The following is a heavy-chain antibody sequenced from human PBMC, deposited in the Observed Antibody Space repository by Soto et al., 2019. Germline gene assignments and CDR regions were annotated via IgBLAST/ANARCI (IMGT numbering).Heavy chain of an antibody. J-gene: IGHJ6*02. CDR3: ARVAVPRGGYGMDV. CDR1: GFTFSSYD. V-gene: IGHV3-13*01. D-gene: IGHD6-19*01. CDR2: IGTAGDT. Sequence: LRLSCAASGFTFSSYDMHWVRQATGKGLEWVSAIGTAGDTYYPGSVKGRFTISRENAKNSLYLQMNSLRAGDTAVYYCARVAVPRGGYGMDVWGQGTTVTVSS.